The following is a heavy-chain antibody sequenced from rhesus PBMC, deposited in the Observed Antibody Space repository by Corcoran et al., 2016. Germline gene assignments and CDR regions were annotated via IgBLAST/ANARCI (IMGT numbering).Heavy chain of an antibody. D-gene: IGHD4-29*01. J-gene: IGHJ4*01. V-gene: IGHV4-99*02. CDR1: GYSISSGYF. CDR2: ITGSSGRA. Sequence: QVQLQESGPGLVKPSESLSLTCAVSGYSISSGYFWGWVRQPPGPGRKYIGYITGSSGRAYYNPSLKSRVAMSKDTSKNQFSLKLTSVTAADTAVYYCVRELNHDSTYYYFDFWGQGVLVTVSS. CDR3: VRELNHDSTYYYFDF.